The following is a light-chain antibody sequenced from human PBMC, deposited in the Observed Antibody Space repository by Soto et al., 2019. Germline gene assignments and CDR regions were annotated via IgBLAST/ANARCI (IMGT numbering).Light chain of an antibody. CDR2: DAS. CDR1: QGISSA. Sequence: AIQLTQSPPSLSASVGDRVTITCRASQGISSAVAWYQQKLGKAPKVLMYDASSMESGVPSRFSGSGSGTDFTLTISSLQPEDFATYYCQQFNSEPFTFGPGTKVDIK. V-gene: IGKV1-13*02. J-gene: IGKJ3*01. CDR3: QQFNSEPFT.